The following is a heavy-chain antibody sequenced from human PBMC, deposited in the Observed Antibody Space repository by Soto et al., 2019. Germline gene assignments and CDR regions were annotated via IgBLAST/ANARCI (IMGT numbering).Heavy chain of an antibody. J-gene: IGHJ4*02. CDR1: GFTFDDYA. Sequence: SLRLSCAASGFTFDDYAMHWVRQAPGKGLEWVSGISWNSGSIGYADSVKGRFTISRDNAKNSLYLQMNSLRAEDTALYYCAKASMIVVVIPYFDYWGQGTLVTVS. V-gene: IGHV3-9*01. CDR2: ISWNSGSI. D-gene: IGHD3-22*01. CDR3: AKASMIVVVIPYFDY.